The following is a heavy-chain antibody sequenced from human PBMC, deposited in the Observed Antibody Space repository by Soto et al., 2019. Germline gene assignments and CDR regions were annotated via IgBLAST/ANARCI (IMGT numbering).Heavy chain of an antibody. Sequence: QVQLVESGGGVVQPGRSLRLSCAASGFTFSNYGMHWVRQAPGKGLEWVAVISYDGSNKYYADSVKGRFTISRDNSKNTLYLQMSSLRAEDTAVYYCAKDRGEWESYYYYGMDVWGQGTTVTVSS. CDR3: AKDRGEWESYYYYGMDV. J-gene: IGHJ6*02. CDR1: GFTFSNYG. D-gene: IGHD1-26*01. V-gene: IGHV3-30*18. CDR2: ISYDGSNK.